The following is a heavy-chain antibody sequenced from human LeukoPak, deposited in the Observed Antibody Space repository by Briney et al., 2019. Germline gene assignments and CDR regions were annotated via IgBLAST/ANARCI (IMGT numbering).Heavy chain of an antibody. CDR2: IRSKAYGGTS. CDR3: SSYSPSIAVAVPLR. V-gene: IGHV3-49*04. CDR1: GFTFGDYA. D-gene: IGHD6-19*01. Sequence: PGGSLRLSCRGSGFTFGDYALSWVRQAPGKRLEWVGFIRSKAYGGTSEYAASVKGRVTISRDDSKSIAYLQMNSLKTEDTGVYYCSSYSPSIAVAVPLRWGQGILVTVSS. J-gene: IGHJ4*02.